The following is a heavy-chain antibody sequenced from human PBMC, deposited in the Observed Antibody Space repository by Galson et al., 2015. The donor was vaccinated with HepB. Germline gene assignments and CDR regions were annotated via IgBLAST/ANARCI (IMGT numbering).Heavy chain of an antibody. Sequence: CAISGDSVSSHSAAWYWIRQSPSRGLEWLGRTYYRAKWHNDYAVSVRGRITINPDTSKNQFSLHLNFVTPEDTAVYYCARVAGTIYYYGMDVWGQGTTVTVSS. CDR1: GDSVSSHSAA. V-gene: IGHV6-1*01. CDR2: TYYRAKWHN. CDR3: ARVAGTIYYYGMDV. D-gene: IGHD2-15*01. J-gene: IGHJ6*02.